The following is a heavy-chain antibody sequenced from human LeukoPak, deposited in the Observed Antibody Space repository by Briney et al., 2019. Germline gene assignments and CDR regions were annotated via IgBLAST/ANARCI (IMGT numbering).Heavy chain of an antibody. CDR2: IFYAGST. CDR1: GYSISSNHW. Sequence: SDTLSLTCAVSGYSISSNHWWGWIRQPPGKGLEWIGYIFYAGSTYYNPSLKSRVTMSVDTSKNQFSLRLTSVTAADTAVYYCARQYDFWSGLFDYWGQGTLVTVSS. CDR3: ARQYDFWSGLFDY. J-gene: IGHJ4*02. V-gene: IGHV4-28*01. D-gene: IGHD3-3*01.